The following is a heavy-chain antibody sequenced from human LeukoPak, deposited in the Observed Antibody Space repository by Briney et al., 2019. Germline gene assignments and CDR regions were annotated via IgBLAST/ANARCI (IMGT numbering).Heavy chain of an antibody. CDR2: INHSGST. V-gene: IGHV4-34*01. J-gene: IGHJ4*02. D-gene: IGHD2-15*01. CDR1: GGSFSGYY. Sequence: PSETLSLTCAVYGGSFSGYYWSWIRQPPGKGLEWIGEINHSGSTNYNPSLKSRVTISVDTSKNQFSLKLSSVTAADTAVYYCARLLLLPLRYFDYWGQGTLVTVTS. CDR3: ARLLLLPLRYFDY.